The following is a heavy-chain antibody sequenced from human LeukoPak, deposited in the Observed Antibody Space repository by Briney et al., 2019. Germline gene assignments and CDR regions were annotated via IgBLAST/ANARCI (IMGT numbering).Heavy chain of an antibody. CDR2: ISGGGRLT. Sequence: GGSLRLSCVGSGFSFSSVAMSWVRQGPGRGLELVSTISGGGRLTYYADSVKGRFTISRDDSKNMQFLEMSSLRPEDTAVYFCAKRITATTGFYFDSWGQGALVTVSA. CDR3: AKRITATTGFYFDS. J-gene: IGHJ4*02. V-gene: IGHV3-23*01. CDR1: GFSFSSVA. D-gene: IGHD1-26*01.